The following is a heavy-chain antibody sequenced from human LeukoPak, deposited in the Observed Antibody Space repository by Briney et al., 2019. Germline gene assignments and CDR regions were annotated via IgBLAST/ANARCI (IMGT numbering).Heavy chain of an antibody. D-gene: IGHD3-22*01. V-gene: IGHV1-18*01. CDR1: GYTFTSYG. Sequence: ASVKVSCKASGYTFTSYGISWVRQAPGQGLEWMGWISAYNGNTNYAQKLQGRVTMTTDTSTSTAYKELRSLRSDDTAVYYCARTSYYDSSGYIAYWRQGTLVTVSS. CDR3: ARTSYYDSSGYIAY. J-gene: IGHJ4*02. CDR2: ISAYNGNT.